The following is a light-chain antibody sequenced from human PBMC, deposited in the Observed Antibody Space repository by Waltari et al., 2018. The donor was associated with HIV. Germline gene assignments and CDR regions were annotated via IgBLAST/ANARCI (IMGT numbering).Light chain of an antibody. CDR1: DNNIKNYKY. V-gene: IGLV2-8*01. CDR3: SSFAGTNKL. J-gene: IGLJ2*01. Sequence: QSALTQPPSASGSPGQSVNISCTGGDNNIKNYKYLSWFQQHSDKPPKLIIFEVTKRPSGVPDRFSGSRSGNTASLFVSGLQPEDEATYFCSSFAGTNKLFGGGTKLTVL. CDR2: EVT.